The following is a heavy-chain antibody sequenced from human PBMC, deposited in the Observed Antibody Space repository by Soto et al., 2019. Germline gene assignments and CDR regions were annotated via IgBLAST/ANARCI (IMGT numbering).Heavy chain of an antibody. D-gene: IGHD1-26*01. CDR2: INTYNGNI. CDR3: ARDLRVGANTDALNL. Sequence: ASVKVSWKASGYTFTSYYMHWVRQAPGQGLEWMGRINTYNGNINYARNVQDRLTLTTDTSTTTVYMELKGLTSDDTAVYYCARDLRVGANTDALNLWGQGTMVTVSS. CDR1: GYTFTSYY. J-gene: IGHJ3*01. V-gene: IGHV1-18*04.